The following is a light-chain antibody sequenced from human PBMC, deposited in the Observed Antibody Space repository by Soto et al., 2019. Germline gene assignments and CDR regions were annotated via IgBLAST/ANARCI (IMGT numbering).Light chain of an antibody. CDR2: GAS. V-gene: IGKV3-20*01. CDR3: QQYGSSTGYT. J-gene: IGKJ2*01. CDR1: QSVSSSY. Sequence: EIVLTQSPGTLSLSPGERATLSCRASQSVSSSYLAWYQQKPGQAPMLLIYGASSRATGITDRFSGSGSGKDFTITISRLEPEDFAVYYCQQYGSSTGYTFGQGNKLEIK.